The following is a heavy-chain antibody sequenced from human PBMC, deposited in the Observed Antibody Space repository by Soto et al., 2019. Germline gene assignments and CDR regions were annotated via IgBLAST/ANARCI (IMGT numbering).Heavy chain of an antibody. Sequence: ETLSLTCTVSGGSISSYYWSWIRQPPGKGLEWIGYIYYSGSTNYNPSLKSRVTISVDTSKNQFSLKLSSVTAADTAVYYCARVGGGYYYYYYGMDVWGQGTTVTVFS. D-gene: IGHD3-16*01. CDR2: IYYSGST. CDR1: GGSISSYY. V-gene: IGHV4-59*01. J-gene: IGHJ6*02. CDR3: ARVGGGYYYYYYGMDV.